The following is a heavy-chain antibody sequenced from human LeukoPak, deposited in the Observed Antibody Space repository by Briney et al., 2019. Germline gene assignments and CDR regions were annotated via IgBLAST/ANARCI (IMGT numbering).Heavy chain of an antibody. CDR2: ISGSGGST. CDR1: GFTFSSYA. V-gene: IGHV3-23*01. J-gene: IGHJ4*02. Sequence: GGSLRLSCAASGFTFSSYAMSWVRQAPGKGLEWVSAISGSGGSTYYADSVKGRFTISRDNSKNTLYLQMNSLRAEDTAAYYCAKDTRGVVVPAAPFDYWGQGTLVTVSS. D-gene: IGHD2-2*01. CDR3: AKDTRGVVVPAAPFDY.